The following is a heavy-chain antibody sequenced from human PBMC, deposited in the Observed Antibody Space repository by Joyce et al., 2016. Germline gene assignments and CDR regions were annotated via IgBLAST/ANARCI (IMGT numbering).Heavy chain of an antibody. Sequence: EVQLVESGGDLVKPGDSLRISCAASGFNFRVYSMNWVRQAPGKGIDWVASIDSSTTHIYYAASVKGRFTISRDNAKNLVFLHMSSLTVEDTGVYYCAGQTFDRWGRGTQVTVSS. CDR1: GFNFRVYS. J-gene: IGHJ5*02. V-gene: IGHV3-21*03. CDR3: AGQTFDR. CDR2: IDSSTTHI.